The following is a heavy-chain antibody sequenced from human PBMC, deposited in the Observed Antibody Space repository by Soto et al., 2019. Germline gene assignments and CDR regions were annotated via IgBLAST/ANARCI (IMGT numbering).Heavy chain of an antibody. CDR2: IYSGGST. CDR1: GITVGNNY. J-gene: IGHJ4*02. CDR3: ARMYD. V-gene: IGHV3-66*01. D-gene: IGHD2-8*01. Sequence: VQLVESGGDLVQTGGSLRLSCAASGITVGNNYMSWVRQAPGKGLEWVSVIYSGGSTYYADSVKGRFTISRDNSKNTVYLQMNSLRTEDTAVYYCARMYDWGQGTLVTVSS.